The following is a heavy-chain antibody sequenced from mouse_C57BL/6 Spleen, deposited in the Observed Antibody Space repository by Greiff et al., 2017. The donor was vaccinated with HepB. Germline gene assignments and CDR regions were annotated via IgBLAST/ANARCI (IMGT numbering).Heavy chain of an antibody. D-gene: IGHD2-13*01. CDR1: GYAFTNYL. CDR3: ARSGKEVTGDC. V-gene: IGHV1-54*01. J-gene: IGHJ2*01. Sequence: VQLQQSGAELVRPGTSVKVSCKASGYAFTNYLIEWVKQRPGQGLEWIGVINPGSGGTNYNEKFKGKATLTADKSSSTAYMQLSSLTSEDSAVYFCARSGKEVTGDCWGPGTTLTVSS. CDR2: INPGSGGT.